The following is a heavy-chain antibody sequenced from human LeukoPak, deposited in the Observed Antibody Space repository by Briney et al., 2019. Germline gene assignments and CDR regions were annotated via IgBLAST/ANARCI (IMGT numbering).Heavy chain of an antibody. V-gene: IGHV3-30*04. D-gene: IGHD2-2*01. CDR3: ASGVLVVPAAMIY. CDR1: GFTFSSYA. CDR2: ISYDGSNK. J-gene: IGHJ4*02. Sequence: GGSLRLSCAASGFTFSSYAMRWVRQAPGKGLEWVAVISYDGSNKYYADSVKGRFTISRDNSKNTLYLQMNSLRAEDTAVYYCASGVLVVPAAMIYWGQGTLVTVSS.